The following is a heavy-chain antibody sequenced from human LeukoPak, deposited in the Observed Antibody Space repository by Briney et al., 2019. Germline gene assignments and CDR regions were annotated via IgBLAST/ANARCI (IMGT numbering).Heavy chain of an antibody. J-gene: IGHJ4*02. CDR3: TTETYYYDSSGYYDY. V-gene: IGHV3-15*01. D-gene: IGHD3-22*01. CDR2: IKSKTDGGTT. Sequence: PGRSLRLSCAASGFTFSSAWINWVRQAPGKGLEWVGRIKSKTDGGTTDYAAPVKGRFTISRDDSKNTLYLQMNSLKTEDTAVYYCTTETYYYDSSGYYDYWGQGTLVTVSS. CDR1: GFTFSSAW.